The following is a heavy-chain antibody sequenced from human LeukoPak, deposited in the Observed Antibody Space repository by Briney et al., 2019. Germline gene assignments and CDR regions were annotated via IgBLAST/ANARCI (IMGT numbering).Heavy chain of an antibody. CDR3: ARSVGGHFDY. CDR2: ITSNSATI. D-gene: IGHD3-16*01. V-gene: IGHV3-48*02. CDR1: GFTFSVYS. Sequence: GGSLRLSCAASGFTFSVYSMNWVRQPPGMGLEWVSYITSNSATIQYADSVKGRFTISRDNAKNSLSLQKNSLRDEDTAVYYCARSVGGHFDYWGQGMLVTVSS. J-gene: IGHJ4*02.